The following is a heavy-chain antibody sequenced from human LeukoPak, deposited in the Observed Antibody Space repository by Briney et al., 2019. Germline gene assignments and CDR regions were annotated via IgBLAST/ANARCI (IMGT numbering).Heavy chain of an antibody. Sequence: GASVKVSCKASGYTFTGYYMHWVRQAPGQGLEWMGWINPNSGGTNYAQKFQGGVTMTRGTSISTAYMELSRLRSDDTAVYYCARGWYDFWSGYYGYWGQGTLVTVSS. CDR3: ARGWYDFWSGYYGY. CDR2: INPNSGGT. J-gene: IGHJ4*02. CDR1: GYTFTGYY. V-gene: IGHV1-2*02. D-gene: IGHD3-3*01.